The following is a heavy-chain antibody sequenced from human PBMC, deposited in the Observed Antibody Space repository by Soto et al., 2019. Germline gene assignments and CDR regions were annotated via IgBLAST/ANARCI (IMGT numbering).Heavy chain of an antibody. J-gene: IGHJ4*02. CDR3: VILEGLATISYDFAY. D-gene: IGHD3-3*01. CDR1: AGSLSTYS. CDR2: IYYSGSS. V-gene: IGHV4-59*08. Sequence: SSENLSRTGTVSAGSLSTYSCSWIRQPPGKGLEWIGYIYYSGSSNYNPSLKSRVTISVDTSKNQFSLKLRSLSAADTALYYCVILEGLATISYDFAYSGQGALVLVSS.